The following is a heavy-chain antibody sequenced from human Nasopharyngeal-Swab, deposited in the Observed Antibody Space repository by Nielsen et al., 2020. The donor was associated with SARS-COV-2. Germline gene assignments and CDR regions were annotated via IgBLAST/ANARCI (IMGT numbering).Heavy chain of an antibody. V-gene: IGHV3-9*01. J-gene: IGHJ6*02. CDR1: GFTFDDYA. CDR2: ISWHSGSI. Sequence: GGSLRLSCAASGFTFDDYAMHWVRQAPGKGLEWVSGISWHSGSIGYADSVKGRFTISRDNAKNSLYLQMNSLRAEDTALYYIATADYYYYGMDVWGQGTTVTVSS. CDR3: ATADYYYYGMDV.